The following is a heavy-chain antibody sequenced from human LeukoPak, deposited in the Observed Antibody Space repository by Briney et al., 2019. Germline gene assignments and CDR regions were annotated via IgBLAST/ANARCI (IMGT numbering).Heavy chain of an antibody. J-gene: IGHJ4*02. CDR1: GFTFSSYG. D-gene: IGHD6-13*01. V-gene: IGHV3-21*01. Sequence: GGSLRLSCTASGFTFSSYGMSWVRQAPGKGLEWVSSISGNAVTTYYADSVKGRFTIPRDNAKNSLYLQMNSLRAEDTAVYYCARDLRQQRFLFGDSYYFDYWGQGTLVTVSS. CDR2: ISGNAVTT. CDR3: ARDLRQQRFLFGDSYYFDY.